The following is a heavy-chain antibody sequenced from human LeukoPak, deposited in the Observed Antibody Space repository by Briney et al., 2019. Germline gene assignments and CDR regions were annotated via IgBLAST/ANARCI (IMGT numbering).Heavy chain of an antibody. V-gene: IGHV4-59*01. J-gene: IGHJ3*02. Sequence: PSETLSLTCSVSGGSTSSYYWSWIRQPPGKGLEWIGYIYYSGSTNYNPSLKSRVTISVDTSKNQFSLKLSSVTAADTAVYYCAREYAGTYYYDSSGYYDAFDIWGQGTMVTVSS. CDR2: IYYSGST. CDR3: AREYAGTYYYDSSGYYDAFDI. CDR1: GGSTSSYY. D-gene: IGHD3-22*01.